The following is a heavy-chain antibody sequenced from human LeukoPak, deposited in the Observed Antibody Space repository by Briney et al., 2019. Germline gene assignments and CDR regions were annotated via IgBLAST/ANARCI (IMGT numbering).Heavy chain of an antibody. CDR3: ARLENSGY. Sequence: GGSLRLSCAASGFTFSSYAMHWVRQAPGQGLEYVSAISSNGGSTYYANSVKGRFTISRDNSKNTLYLQMGSLRAEDMAVYYCARLENSGYWGQGTLVTVSS. J-gene: IGHJ4*02. CDR1: GFTFSSYA. CDR2: ISSNGGST. D-gene: IGHD1-26*01. V-gene: IGHV3-64*01.